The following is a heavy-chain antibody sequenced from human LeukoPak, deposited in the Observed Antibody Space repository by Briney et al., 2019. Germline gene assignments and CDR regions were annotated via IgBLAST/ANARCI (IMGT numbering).Heavy chain of an antibody. CDR1: GGSISSSSYY. V-gene: IGHV4-39*01. Sequence: SSETLSLTCTVSGGSISSSSYYWGWIRQPPGKGLEWIGSIYYSGSTYHNPSLKSRVTISVDTSKNQFSLKLSSVTAADTAVYYCARQRSRYCSTSCSYWGQGTLVTVSS. D-gene: IGHD2-2*01. CDR2: IYYSGST. CDR3: ARQRSRYCSTSCSY. J-gene: IGHJ4*02.